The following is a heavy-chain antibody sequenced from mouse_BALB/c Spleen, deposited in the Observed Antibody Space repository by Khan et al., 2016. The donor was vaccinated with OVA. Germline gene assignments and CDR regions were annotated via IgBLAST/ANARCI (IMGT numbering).Heavy chain of an antibody. CDR1: GFNIKDTY. D-gene: IGHD4-1*01. V-gene: IGHV14-3*02. Sequence: EVQLQESGAELVKPGASVKLSCTASGFNIKDTYMHWVKQRPEPGLEWIGRIDPANGNTKCYPKFPGKATTTADTSSNTAYLQLSSLTSEDTAVYYCGRDYWDGFAYGGQGTLVTVAA. J-gene: IGHJ3*01. CDR3: GRDYWDGFAY. CDR2: IDPANGNT.